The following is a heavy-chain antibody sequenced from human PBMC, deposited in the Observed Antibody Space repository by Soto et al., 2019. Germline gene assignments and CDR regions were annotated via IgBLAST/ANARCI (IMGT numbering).Heavy chain of an antibody. CDR1: GYTFTDYY. CDR2: VDPEDGET. J-gene: IGHJ5*02. CDR3: ATGYRTPHYGDYVNWFDP. Sequence: EVQLVQSGAEVKKPGATVKISCKVSGYTFTDYYMHWVQQAPGKGLEWMGLVDPEDGETIYAEKFQGRVTITADTSTDTAYMELSSLRSEDTAVYYCATGYRTPHYGDYVNWFDPWGQGTLVTVSS. V-gene: IGHV1-69-2*01. D-gene: IGHD4-17*01.